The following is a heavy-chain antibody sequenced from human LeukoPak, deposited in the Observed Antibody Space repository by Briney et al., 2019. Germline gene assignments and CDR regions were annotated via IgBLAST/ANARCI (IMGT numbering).Heavy chain of an antibody. D-gene: IGHD3-10*01. Sequence: SETLSLTCTVSGGSVSSRGYYWTWIRQSPERGLEWLGYIHNSGSTYYTPSLKSRVTISVDKSKNQFSLKLTSMTAADTAVYYCARDSMVRGVITTRWFDPWGQGTLVTVSS. V-gene: IGHV4-30-2*06. CDR2: IHNSGST. CDR3: ARDSMVRGVITTRWFDP. J-gene: IGHJ5*02. CDR1: GGSVSSRGYY.